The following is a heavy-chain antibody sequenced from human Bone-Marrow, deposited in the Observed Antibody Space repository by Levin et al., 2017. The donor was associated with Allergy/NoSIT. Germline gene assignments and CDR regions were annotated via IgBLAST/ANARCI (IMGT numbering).Heavy chain of an antibody. CDR2: ITSRDGSGT. CDR3: VKDQYSTTFD. Sequence: LAGGSLRLSCVASGFTFSSYAMDWVRQAPGKGLEWVSTITSRDGSGTYYAGSVKGRFTISRDNSKNTLFLQMNSLRAEDTAIYYCVKDQYSTTFDWGQGTLVTVSS. J-gene: IGHJ4*02. CDR1: GFTFSSYA. V-gene: IGHV3-23*01. D-gene: IGHD2/OR15-2a*01.